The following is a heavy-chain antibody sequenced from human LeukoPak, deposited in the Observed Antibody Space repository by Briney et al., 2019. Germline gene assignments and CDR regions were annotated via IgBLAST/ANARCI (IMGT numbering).Heavy chain of an antibody. V-gene: IGHV4-59*01. CDR2: IYYSGST. CDR3: AREANWLVRYIDY. D-gene: IGHD6-19*01. J-gene: IGHJ4*02. Sequence: SETLSLTCTVSGGSISNYYWSWIRQPPGKGLEWIGYIYYSGSTNYNPSLKSRVTVSVDTFKNQFSLKLSSVTAADTAVYYCAREANWLVRYIDYRGQGILVTVSS. CDR1: GGSISNYY.